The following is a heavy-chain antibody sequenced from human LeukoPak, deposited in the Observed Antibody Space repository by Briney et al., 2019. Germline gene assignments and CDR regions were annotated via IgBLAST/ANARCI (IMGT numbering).Heavy chain of an antibody. V-gene: IGHV3-30*02. D-gene: IGHD6-19*01. CDR2: IRYDGSNK. J-gene: IGHJ4*02. CDR3: AKDYQPQWLLTLFDY. Sequence: GGSLRLSCAASGFTFSSYGMHWVRQAPGKGLEWVAFIRYDGSNKYYADSVKGRFTISRDNSKNTLYLQMNSLRAEDTAVYYCAKDYQPQWLLTLFDYWGQGTLVTVSS. CDR1: GFTFSSYG.